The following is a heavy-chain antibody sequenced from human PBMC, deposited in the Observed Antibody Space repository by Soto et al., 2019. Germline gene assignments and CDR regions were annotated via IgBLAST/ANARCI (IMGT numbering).Heavy chain of an antibody. CDR2: IRSKAYGGTI. Sequence: PGGSLRLSCTTSGFSFGENAISWVRQAPGRGLEWVGFIRSKAYGGTIDYAASVKGRFTFSRDDSRGVAYLQMNGLKTEDTAVYYCTRAGIDRSGTTHYYYGMDVWGQGTPVTVSS. D-gene: IGHD3-22*01. CDR1: GFSFGENA. CDR3: TRAGIDRSGTTHYYYGMDV. V-gene: IGHV3-49*04. J-gene: IGHJ6*02.